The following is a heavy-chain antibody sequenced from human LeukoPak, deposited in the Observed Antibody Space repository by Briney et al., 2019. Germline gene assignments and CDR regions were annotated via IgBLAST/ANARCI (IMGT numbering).Heavy chain of an antibody. J-gene: IGHJ4*02. D-gene: IGHD6-19*01. CDR3: ARRGSGSWWVFDY. V-gene: IGHV4-59*01. CDR2: IYYSGST. Sequence: SETLSLTCTVSGGSISSYYWSWIRQPPGKGLEWISYIYYSGSTNYNPSPKSRVTISVDTSKNQFSLKLSSVTAADTAVYYCARRGSGSWWVFDYWGQGTLVTVSS. CDR1: GGSISSYY.